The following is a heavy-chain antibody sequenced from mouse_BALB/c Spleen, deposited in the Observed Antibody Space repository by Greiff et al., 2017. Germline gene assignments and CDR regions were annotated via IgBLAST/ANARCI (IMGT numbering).Heavy chain of an antibody. V-gene: IGHV2-9*02. CDR1: GFSLTSYG. CDR3: AREGNSLAY. D-gene: IGHD2-1*01. CDR2: IWAGGGT. Sequence: VQLVESGPGLVAPSQSLSITCTVSGFSLTSYGVHWVRQPPGKGLEWLGVIWAGGGTNYNSALMSRLSISKDNSKSQVFLKMNSLQTDDTAMYYFAREGNSLAYWGQGTLVTVSA. J-gene: IGHJ3*01.